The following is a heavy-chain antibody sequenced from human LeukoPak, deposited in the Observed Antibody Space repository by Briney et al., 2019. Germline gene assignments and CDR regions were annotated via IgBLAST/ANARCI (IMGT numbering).Heavy chain of an antibody. D-gene: IGHD3-3*01. CDR2: ISSSSSYI. Sequence: KSGGSLRLSCAASGFTFSSYSMNWVRQAPGKGLEWVSSISSSSSYIYYADSVKGRFTISRDNAKNSLYLQMNSLRAEDTAVYYCASETYYDFGLPTFDYWGQGTLVTVSS. J-gene: IGHJ4*02. CDR3: ASETYYDFGLPTFDY. CDR1: GFTFSSYS. V-gene: IGHV3-21*01.